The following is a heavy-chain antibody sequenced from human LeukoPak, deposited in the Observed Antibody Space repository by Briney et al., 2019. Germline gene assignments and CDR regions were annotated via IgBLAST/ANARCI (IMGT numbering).Heavy chain of an antibody. CDR3: ASWITFGGVIVDDWFDP. V-gene: IGHV1-2*06. Sequence: ASVKVSCKASGYTFTGYYMHWVRQAPGQGLEWMGRINPNSGGTSYAQKFQGRVTMTRDTSISTAYMELSRLRSDDTAVYYCASWITFGGVIVDDWFDPWGQGTLVTVSS. J-gene: IGHJ5*02. CDR1: GYTFTGYY. D-gene: IGHD3-16*02. CDR2: INPNSGGT.